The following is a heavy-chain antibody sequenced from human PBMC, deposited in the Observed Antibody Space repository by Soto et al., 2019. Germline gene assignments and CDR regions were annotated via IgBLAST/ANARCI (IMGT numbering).Heavy chain of an antibody. V-gene: IGHV3-23*01. CDR3: ARDFNY. CDR1: GFTFSTYA. Sequence: GGSLRLSCAASGFTFSTYAMNWVSQAPGKGLEWVSGISGSGDSTYYADSVKGRFTISRDNSKNTLYLQMNSLRAEDTAVYYCARDFNYWGQGTLVTVSS. J-gene: IGHJ4*02. CDR2: ISGSGDST.